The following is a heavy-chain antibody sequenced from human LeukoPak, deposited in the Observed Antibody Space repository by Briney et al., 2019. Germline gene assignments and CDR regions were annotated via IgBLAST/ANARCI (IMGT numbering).Heavy chain of an antibody. V-gene: IGHV1-69*05. CDR1: GGTFSSYA. CDR2: IIPIFGTA. J-gene: IGHJ5*02. CDR3: ARYIGGSSSGNWFDP. Sequence: VKVSCKASGGTFSSYAISWVRQAPGQGLEWMGGIIPIFGTANYAQKFQGRVTITTDESTSTAYMELSSLRSEDTAVYYCARYIGGSSSGNWFDPWGQGTLVTVSS. D-gene: IGHD6-6*01.